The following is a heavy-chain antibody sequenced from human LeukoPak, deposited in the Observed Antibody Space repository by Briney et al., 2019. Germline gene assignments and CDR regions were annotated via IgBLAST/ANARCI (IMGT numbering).Heavy chain of an antibody. CDR1: GGSTSNYY. D-gene: IGHD1-14*01. Sequence: RSSETLSLTCTVSGGSTSNYYWSWIRQPPGKGLEWIGYIYYSGSTNYNPSLKSRVTISVDTSKNQFSLKLSSVTAADTAVYYCARENLGNWFDPWGQGTLVTVSS. V-gene: IGHV4-59*01. J-gene: IGHJ5*02. CDR2: IYYSGST. CDR3: ARENLGNWFDP.